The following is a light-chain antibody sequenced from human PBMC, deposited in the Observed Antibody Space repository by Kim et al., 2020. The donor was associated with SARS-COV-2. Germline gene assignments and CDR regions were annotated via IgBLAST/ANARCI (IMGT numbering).Light chain of an antibody. CDR2: GDD. V-gene: IGLV6-57*03. Sequence: TVTISCTRSTGSIANNYLQWYQQRPGSAPTTVIYGDDRRPSGVPDRFSGSVDRSTNSASLTISGLKTEDEADYYCQSYDIFIQVFGGGTQLTVL. CDR3: QSYDIFIQV. CDR1: TGSIANNY. J-gene: IGLJ3*02.